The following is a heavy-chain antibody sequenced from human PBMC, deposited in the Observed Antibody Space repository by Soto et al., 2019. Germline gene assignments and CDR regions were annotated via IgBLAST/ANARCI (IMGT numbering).Heavy chain of an antibody. CDR3: AKDMAAAAHQGDAFDI. V-gene: IGHV3-33*03. CDR1: GFTFSNYG. CDR2: IWNDGTNK. J-gene: IGHJ3*02. Sequence: QVQLVESGGGVVQPGRSLRLSCAASGFTFSNYGMHWVRQAPGKGVEWVAVIWNDGTNKYYVDSVRGRFTISRDDSKNTVYLEMNSPRAEDTGVYYCAKDMAAAAHQGDAFDIWGLGTIVSVS. D-gene: IGHD6-13*01.